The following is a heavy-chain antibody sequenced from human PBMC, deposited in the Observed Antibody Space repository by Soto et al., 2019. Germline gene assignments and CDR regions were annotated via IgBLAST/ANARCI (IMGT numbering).Heavy chain of an antibody. CDR2: IIPIFGTA. J-gene: IGHJ6*02. CDR1: GGTFSSYA. Sequence: QVQLVQSGAEVKKPGSSVKVSCKASGGTFSSYAISWVRQAPGQGLEWMGGIIPIFGTANYAQKFQGRVTITADESTRTAYMELSSLRSEDTAVYYCARGVLGYCSSTSCPNYYYYGMDVWGQGTTVTVSS. V-gene: IGHV1-69*01. CDR3: ARGVLGYCSSTSCPNYYYYGMDV. D-gene: IGHD2-2*01.